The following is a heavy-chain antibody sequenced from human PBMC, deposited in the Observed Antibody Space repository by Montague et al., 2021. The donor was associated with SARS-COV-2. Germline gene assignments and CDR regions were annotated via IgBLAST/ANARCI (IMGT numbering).Heavy chain of an antibody. CDR2: IYTSGST. J-gene: IGHJ6*02. CDR3: ARDRVDRYSGSRTAYGMDA. V-gene: IGHV4-61*02. D-gene: IGHD1-26*01. Sequence: TLSLTCTVSGGSISSGSYYWSWIRQPAGKGLEWIGRIYTSGSTNYNPSLKSRVTISVDTSKNQFSLKLSSVTAADTAVYYCARDRVDRYSGSRTAYGMDAWGQGTTVTVSS. CDR1: GGSISSGSYY.